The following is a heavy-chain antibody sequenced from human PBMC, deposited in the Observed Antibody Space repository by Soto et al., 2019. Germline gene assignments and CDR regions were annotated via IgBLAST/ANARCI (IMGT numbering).Heavy chain of an antibody. Sequence: ASVRVSCKASGYTFTSYYMHWVRQAPGQGLEWMGIINPSGGSTSYAQKFQGRVTMTRDTSTSTVYMELSSLRSEDTAVYYCARDQSITMVRGAWFDPWGQGTLVTVSS. D-gene: IGHD3-10*01. CDR3: ARDQSITMVRGAWFDP. J-gene: IGHJ5*02. CDR1: GYTFTSYY. V-gene: IGHV1-46*01. CDR2: INPSGGST.